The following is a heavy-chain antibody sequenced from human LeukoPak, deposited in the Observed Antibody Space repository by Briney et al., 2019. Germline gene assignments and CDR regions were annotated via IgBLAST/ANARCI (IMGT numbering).Heavy chain of an antibody. Sequence: SETLSLTCAVYGGSFSGDFWSWLRQSPGKGLEWIGEIKHDGSTTYNPSLESRVTMSLDTSTNQISLRLTSVTAADTAVYYCARDWYGYSSSYYFDYWGQGTLVTVSS. V-gene: IGHV4-34*01. CDR2: IKHDGST. CDR3: ARDWYGYSSSYYFDY. CDR1: GGSFSGDF. D-gene: IGHD6-13*01. J-gene: IGHJ4*02.